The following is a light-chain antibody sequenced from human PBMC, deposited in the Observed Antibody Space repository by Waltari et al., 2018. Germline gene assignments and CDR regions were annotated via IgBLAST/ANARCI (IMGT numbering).Light chain of an antibody. Sequence: QSALTQPASVSGSPGQSIPISCTGTSRYVGHYNYVSWYQQRPGKAPKLMIYDVSYRPSGICSRCSGSKSGSTASLTIYGLQAEDEADYYCSSFTSASTVGVIFGGGTKLTVL. CDR1: SRYVGHYNY. CDR3: SSFTSASTVGVI. CDR2: DVS. J-gene: IGLJ2*01. V-gene: IGLV2-14*03.